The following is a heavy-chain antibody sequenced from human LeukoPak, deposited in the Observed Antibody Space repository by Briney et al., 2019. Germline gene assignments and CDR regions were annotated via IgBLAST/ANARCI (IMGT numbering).Heavy chain of an antibody. Sequence: SETLSLTCTVSGGSISSYYWSWIRQPPGKGLEWIGYIYYSGSTNYNPSLKSRVTISVDTSKNQFSLKLSSVTAADTAVYYCARLVSSSWYPDYGMDVWGQGTTVTVSS. J-gene: IGHJ6*02. D-gene: IGHD6-13*01. CDR1: GGSISSYY. V-gene: IGHV4-59*01. CDR3: ARLVSSSWYPDYGMDV. CDR2: IYYSGST.